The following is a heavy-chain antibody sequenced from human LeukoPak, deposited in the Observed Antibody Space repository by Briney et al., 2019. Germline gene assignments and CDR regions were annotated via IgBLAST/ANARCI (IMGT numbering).Heavy chain of an antibody. D-gene: IGHD3-22*01. Sequence: SQTLSLTCTVSGGSISSGSYYWSWIRQPAGKGLEWIGRIYTSGSTNYNPSLKSRVTISVDTSKNQFSLKLSSVTAAGTAVYYCARDRAYYYDSSGYACAFDIWGQGTMVTVSS. V-gene: IGHV4-61*02. CDR3: ARDRAYYYDSSGYACAFDI. CDR2: IYTSGST. J-gene: IGHJ3*02. CDR1: GGSISSGSYY.